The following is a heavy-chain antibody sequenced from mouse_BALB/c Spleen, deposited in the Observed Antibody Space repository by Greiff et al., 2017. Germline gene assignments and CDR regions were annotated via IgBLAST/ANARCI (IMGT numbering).Heavy chain of an antibody. D-gene: IGHD1-1*01. J-gene: IGHJ2*01. CDR1: GYTFTSYW. CDR3: ARSGLLYGDY. V-gene: IGHV1-7*01. CDR2: INPSTGYT. Sequence: QVQLQQSGAELAKPGASVKMSCKASGYTFTSYWMHWVKQRPGQGLEWIGYINPSTGYTEYNQKFKDKATLTADKSSSTAYMQLSSLTSEDSAVYYCARSGLLYGDYWGQGTTLTVSS.